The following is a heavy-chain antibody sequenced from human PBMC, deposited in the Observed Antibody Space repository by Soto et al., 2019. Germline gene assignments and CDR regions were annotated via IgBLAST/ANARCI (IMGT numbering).Heavy chain of an antibody. CDR3: ARGVDIVVLPAAINYYYYMDV. CDR2: INHSGST. Sequence: QVQLQQWGAGLLKPSDTLSLTCAVYGGSFSGYYWSWIRQPPGKGLEWLGEINHSGSTNYNPSLKSRVTISVDTSKNQFSLKLSSVTVADTAVYYCARGVDIVVLPAAINYYYYMDVWGKGPTVAVSS. D-gene: IGHD2-2*01. CDR1: GGSFSGYY. V-gene: IGHV4-34*01. J-gene: IGHJ6*03.